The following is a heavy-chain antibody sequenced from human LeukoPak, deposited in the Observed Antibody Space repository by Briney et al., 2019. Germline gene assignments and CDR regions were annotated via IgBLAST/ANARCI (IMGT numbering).Heavy chain of an antibody. CDR1: GYTFTSYD. CDR3: ERGRQYAYYYDNYYGMDV. V-gene: IGHV1-8*01. J-gene: IGHJ6*02. Sequence: ASVKVSCKASGYTFTSYDINWVRQATGQGLEWMGWMIPNSGNTGYAQKFQGRVTMTRNTSISTAYMELSSLRSEDTAVYYCERGRQYAYYYDNYYGMDVWGQGTTVSVPS. CDR2: MIPNSGNT. D-gene: IGHD3-22*01.